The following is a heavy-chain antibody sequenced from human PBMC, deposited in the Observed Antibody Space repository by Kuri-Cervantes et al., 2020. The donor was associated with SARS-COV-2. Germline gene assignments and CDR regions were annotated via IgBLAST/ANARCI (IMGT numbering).Heavy chain of an antibody. CDR2: IIPILGIA. Sequence: SVKVSCKASGYTFTSYDINWVRQATGQGLEWMGGIIPILGIANYAQKFQGRVTITADKSTSTAYMELSSLRSEDTAVYYCGAATDDQRPVHYWGQGTLVTVSS. V-gene: IGHV1-69*10. CDR1: GYTFTSYD. CDR3: GAATDDQRPVHY. D-gene: IGHD6-25*01. J-gene: IGHJ4*02.